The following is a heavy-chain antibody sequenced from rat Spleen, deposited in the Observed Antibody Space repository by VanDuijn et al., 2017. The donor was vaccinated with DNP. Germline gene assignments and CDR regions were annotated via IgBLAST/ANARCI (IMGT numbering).Heavy chain of an antibody. CDR1: GITFSDHN. V-gene: IGHV5-7*01. Sequence: EVQLVESGGGLVQPGRSLKLSCAVSGITFSDHNMAWVRQAPKKSLEWVATISYDGSDTYYRDSMKGRFTISRDNAKSTLYLQMDSMRSEDTATYSCAGRPPPTRGPFDYWGQGVTVTVSS. D-gene: IGHD1-4*01. CDR3: AGRPPPTRGPFDY. J-gene: IGHJ2*01. CDR2: ISYDGSDT.